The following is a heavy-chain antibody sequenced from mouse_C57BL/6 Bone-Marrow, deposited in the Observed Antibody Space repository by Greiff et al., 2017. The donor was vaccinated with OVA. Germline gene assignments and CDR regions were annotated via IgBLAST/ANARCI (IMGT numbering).Heavy chain of an antibody. D-gene: IGHD2-1*01. Sequence: EVQLQQSGAELVRPGASVKLSCTASGFNIKDDYMHWVKQRPEQGLEWIGWIDPENGDTEYASKFQGTATITADTSSNTAYLQLSSLTSEDTAVYYCATAMLTTLCYYAMDYWGQGTSVTVSS. CDR1: GFNIKDDY. CDR3: ATAMLTTLCYYAMDY. CDR2: IDPENGDT. V-gene: IGHV14-4*01. J-gene: IGHJ4*01.